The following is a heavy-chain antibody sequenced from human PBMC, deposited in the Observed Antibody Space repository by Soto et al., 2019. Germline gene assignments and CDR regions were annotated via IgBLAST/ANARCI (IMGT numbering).Heavy chain of an antibody. D-gene: IGHD6-13*01. V-gene: IGHV6-1*01. CDR2: TKYRSKWYT. J-gene: IGHJ4*02. Sequence: SQTLSLTCAISGDSVSSNIAAWNWVRQSPSRGLEWLGRTKYRSKWYTDYATSVKSRISINPDTYKDQVSLQLNSVTPEDTAVYYCAREGSSTWTYYFEFRGQGILVTVSS. CDR3: AREGSSTWTYYFEF. CDR1: GDSVSSNIAA.